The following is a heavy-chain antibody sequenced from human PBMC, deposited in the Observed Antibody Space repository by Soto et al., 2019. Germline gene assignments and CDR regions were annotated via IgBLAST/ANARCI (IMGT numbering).Heavy chain of an antibody. CDR3: ARGSGYYYWFDP. CDR1: GCTFSSYA. D-gene: IGHD3-22*01. J-gene: IGHJ5*02. CDR2: IIAVFDTT. V-gene: IGHV1-3*01. Sequence: AAVKVSCKTSGCTFSSYAISWLRQAPGQRLEWMGGIIAVFDTTKYSQKFQGRVTITRDTSASTAYMELSSLRSEDTAVYYCARGSGYYYWFDPWGQGTLVTVSS.